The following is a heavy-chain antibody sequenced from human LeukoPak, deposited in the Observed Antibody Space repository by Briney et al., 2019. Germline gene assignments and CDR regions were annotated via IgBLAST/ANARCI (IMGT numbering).Heavy chain of an antibody. CDR1: LHSTTSNL. CDR2: IHRSGSP. J-gene: IGHJ4*02. D-gene: IGHD1-14*01. CDR3: AREILGGFNPGAY. V-gene: IGHV4-4*02. Sequence: SSATLSLTGTGSLHSTTSNLWSWVRQPPGQGLEWIGEIHRSGSPNYNPSLQSRVPISIDRSRNQIALELSSVTAADTAVYYCAREILGGFNPGAYWGQGTLGTVSS.